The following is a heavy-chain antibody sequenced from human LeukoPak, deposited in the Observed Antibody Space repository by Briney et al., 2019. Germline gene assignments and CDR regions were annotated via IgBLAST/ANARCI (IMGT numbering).Heavy chain of an antibody. CDR3: ARAVLKYCSGGSCYPMSY. CDR2: INPNSGGT. CDR1: GYTFTGYY. V-gene: IGHV1-2*04. D-gene: IGHD2-15*01. J-gene: IGHJ4*02. Sequence: ASVKVSCKASGYTFTGYYMHWVRQAPGQGLEWMGWINPNSGGTNYAQKFQGWVTMTRDTSISTAYMELSRLRSDDTAVYYCARAVLKYCSGGSCYPMSYWGQGTLVTVSS.